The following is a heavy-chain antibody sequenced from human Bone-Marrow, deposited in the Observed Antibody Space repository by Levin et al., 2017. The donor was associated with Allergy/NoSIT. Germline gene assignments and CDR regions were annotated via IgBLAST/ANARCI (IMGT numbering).Heavy chain of an antibody. CDR1: GFTFTNYA. Sequence: GGSLRLSCAASGFTFTNYAMTWVRQAPGKGLEWVSLITGRGDDTYSADSVKGRFTISRDNSKNTLYLQMNSLTAEDTAVYSCARDQEDTSLFVYYGAFDIWGQGTMVTVSS. CDR3: ARDQEDTSLFVYYGAFDI. CDR2: ITGRGDDT. D-gene: IGHD3-10*01. V-gene: IGHV3-23*01. J-gene: IGHJ3*02.